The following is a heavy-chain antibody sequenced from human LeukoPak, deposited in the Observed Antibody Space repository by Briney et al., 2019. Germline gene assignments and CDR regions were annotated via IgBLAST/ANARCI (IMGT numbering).Heavy chain of an antibody. Sequence: ASVEVSCKASGYTFTGYYMHWVRQAPGQGLEWMGWINPNSGGTNYAQKFQGRVTMTRDTSISTAYMELSRLRSDDTAVYYCARGGTGGYSSSWYDYYYYMDVWGKGTTVTVSS. CDR1: GYTFTGYY. CDR2: INPNSGGT. CDR3: ARGGTGGYSSSWYDYYYYMDV. D-gene: IGHD6-13*01. J-gene: IGHJ6*03. V-gene: IGHV1-2*02.